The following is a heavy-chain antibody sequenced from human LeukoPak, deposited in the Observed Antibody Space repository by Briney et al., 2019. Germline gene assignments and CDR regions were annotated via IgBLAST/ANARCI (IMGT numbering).Heavy chain of an antibody. V-gene: IGHV3-30*03. Sequence: GRSLRLSCAASGFTFSSYGMHWVRQAPGKGLEWVAVISYDGSNKYYADSVKGRFTISRDNAKNSLYLQMNSLRAEDTAVYYCAGRGVVWDVWGKGTTVTISS. D-gene: IGHD2-21*01. CDR3: AGRGVVWDV. J-gene: IGHJ6*04. CDR2: ISYDGSNK. CDR1: GFTFSSYG.